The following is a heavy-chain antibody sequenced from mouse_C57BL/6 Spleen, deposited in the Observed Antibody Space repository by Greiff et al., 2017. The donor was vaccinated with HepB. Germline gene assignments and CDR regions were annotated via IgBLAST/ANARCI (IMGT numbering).Heavy chain of an antibody. V-gene: IGHV1-72*01. CDR2: IDPNSGGT. CDR1: GYTFTSYW. J-gene: IGHJ2*01. D-gene: IGHD2-4*01. Sequence: QVQLQQPGAELVQPGASVKLSCKASGYTFTSYWMHWVKQRPGRGLEWIGRIDPNSGGTKYNEKFKSKATLTVDKPSSTAYMQLSSLTSEDSAVYYCAKATMIKYYLDYWGQGTTLTVSS. CDR3: AKATMIKYYLDY.